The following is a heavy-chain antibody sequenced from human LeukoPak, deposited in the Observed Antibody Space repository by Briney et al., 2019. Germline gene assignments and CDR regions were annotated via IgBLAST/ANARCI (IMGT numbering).Heavy chain of an antibody. CDR3: ARGVGNYYYYMDV. CDR1: GYTFTGYY. D-gene: IGHD1-26*01. CDR2: INPNSGGT. V-gene: IGHV1-2*02. Sequence: GASVKVSCKASGYTFTGYYMHWVRQAPGQGLEWMGWINPNSGGTNCAQKFQGRVTMTRDTSISTVYMELSGLRSDDTAVYYCARGVGNYYYYMDVWGKGTTVTVSS. J-gene: IGHJ6*03.